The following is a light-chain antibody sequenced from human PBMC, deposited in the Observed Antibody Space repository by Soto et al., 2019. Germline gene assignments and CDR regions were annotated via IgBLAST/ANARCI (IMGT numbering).Light chain of an antibody. J-gene: IGKJ1*01. CDR2: DAS. Sequence: EIVLTQSPATLSLSPGEGATVSCWASQSVSNYLAWYQQKPGQAPRLLIYDASKRATGIPARFSGSWSGTDFTLTISSLEPEDFAVYYCQQRSIWPWTFGQGTKVDNK. V-gene: IGKV3-11*01. CDR3: QQRSIWPWT. CDR1: QSVSNY.